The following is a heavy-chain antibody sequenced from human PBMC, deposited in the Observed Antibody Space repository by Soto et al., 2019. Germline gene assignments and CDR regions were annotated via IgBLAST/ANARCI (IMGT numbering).Heavy chain of an antibody. CDR2: IYWHNDK. D-gene: IGHD3-10*01. Sequence: QITLKESGPTLVEPTQTLTLTCTFSGFSLSTNGMGVGWIRQPPGKALEWLSLIYWHNDKRYSPSLRNRLTVTKDDYKNQVVLTMTDTDPVYTATYYCVHRRSDSGPIGYYWCPGIMVTVS. CDR1: GFSLSTNGMG. CDR3: VHRRSDSGPIGYY. J-gene: IGHJ4*02. V-gene: IGHV2-5*01.